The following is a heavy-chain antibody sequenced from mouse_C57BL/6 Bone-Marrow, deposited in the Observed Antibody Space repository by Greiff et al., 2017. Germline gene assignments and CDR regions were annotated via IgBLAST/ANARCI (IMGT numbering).Heavy chain of an antibody. CDR2: ISDGGSYT. Sequence: DVKLVESGGGLVKPGGSLKLSCAASGFTFSSYAMSWVRQTPEKRLEWVATISDGGSYTYYPDNVKGRFTISRDNAKNNLYLQMSHLKSEDTAMYYCARGELRSYYYAMDYWGQRTSVTVSS. CDR3: ARGELRSYYYAMDY. V-gene: IGHV5-4*03. CDR1: GFTFSSYA. D-gene: IGHD1-1*01. J-gene: IGHJ4*01.